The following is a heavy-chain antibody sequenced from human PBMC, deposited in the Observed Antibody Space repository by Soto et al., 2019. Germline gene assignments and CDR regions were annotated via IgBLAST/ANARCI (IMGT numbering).Heavy chain of an antibody. CDR1: GGSISSSSYY. J-gene: IGHJ3*02. V-gene: IGHV4-39*07. CDR3: AGDSGWYGLDAFDI. CDR2: IYYSGST. D-gene: IGHD6-19*01. Sequence: SETLSLTCTVSGGSISSSSYYWGWIRQPPGKGLEWIGSIYYSGSTNYNPSLKSRVTISVDTSKNQFSLKLSSVTAADTAVYYCAGDSGWYGLDAFDIWGQGTLVTVSS.